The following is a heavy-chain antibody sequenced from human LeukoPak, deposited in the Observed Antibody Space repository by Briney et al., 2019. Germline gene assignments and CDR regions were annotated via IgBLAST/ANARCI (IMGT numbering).Heavy chain of an antibody. Sequence: SETLSLTCTVSGGSISSYYWTWIRQPPGKGLEWIGYIYHRGSANYNPSLKSRVTISVDTSKNQFSLKLSSVTAADTAVYYCARRVIAATLDFWGQGTLVTVSS. CDR1: GGSISSYY. J-gene: IGHJ4*02. V-gene: IGHV4-59*08. CDR3: ARRVIAATLDF. D-gene: IGHD2/OR15-2a*01. CDR2: IYHRGSA.